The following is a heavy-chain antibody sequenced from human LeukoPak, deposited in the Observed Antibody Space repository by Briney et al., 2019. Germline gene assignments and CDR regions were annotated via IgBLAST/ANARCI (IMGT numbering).Heavy chain of an antibody. CDR1: GGSISGYY. Sequence: PSETLSLTCTVSGGSISGYYWSWIRQPPGKGLEWIGYIYYSGSTNSNPSLKSRVTISVDTSRNQFSLKLSSVTAADTAVYYCARSSDYGDYDWGQGTLVTVSS. V-gene: IGHV4-59*01. D-gene: IGHD4-17*01. J-gene: IGHJ4*02. CDR3: ARSSDYGDYD. CDR2: IYYSGST.